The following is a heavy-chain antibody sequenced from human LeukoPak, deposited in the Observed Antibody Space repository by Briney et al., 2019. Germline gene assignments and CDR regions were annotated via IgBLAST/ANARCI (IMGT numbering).Heavy chain of an antibody. CDR3: ARLGGDTYYFGSASYPNWYFDL. CDR2: IYPDDCDT. Sequence: GESLKISCQASGYTFTTYWNGWGGQMPGKGLECVGIIYPDDCDTTYSPSFQGQVTISAEESFSTAYRQWSSLKASDTAIYYCARLGGDTYYFGSASYPNWYFDLWGRGTLVTVSS. D-gene: IGHD3-10*01. CDR1: GYTFTTYW. J-gene: IGHJ2*01. V-gene: IGHV5-51*01.